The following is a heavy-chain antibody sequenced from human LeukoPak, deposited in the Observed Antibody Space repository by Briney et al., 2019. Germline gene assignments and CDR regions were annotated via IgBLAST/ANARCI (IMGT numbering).Heavy chain of an antibody. J-gene: IGHJ5*02. CDR1: GGTFSSYA. Sequence: SVKVSCKASGGTFSSYAISWVRQAPGQGLEWMGRIIPILGIANYAQKFQGRVTITADKSTSTAYTELSSLRSEDTAVDYCARGHAAGTSSWFDPWGQGTLVTVSS. D-gene: IGHD6-13*01. V-gene: IGHV1-69*04. CDR2: IIPILGIA. CDR3: ARGHAAGTSSWFDP.